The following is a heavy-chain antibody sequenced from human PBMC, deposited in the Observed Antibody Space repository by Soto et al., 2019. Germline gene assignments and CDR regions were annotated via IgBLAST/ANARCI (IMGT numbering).Heavy chain of an antibody. J-gene: IGHJ3*01. CDR1: GFTFTNSA. D-gene: IGHD2-21*02. V-gene: IGHV1-58*01. CDR2: IIVASGRT. Sequence: QVQIVQSGPEVKRPGTSVRVSCKTSGFTFTNSAVQWVRQARGQRLEWIGWIIVASGRTNYAREVQERVTISRDTSASTAYMELSGLRSEDTAVYYCVAELYSGGGCCSFDFWGQGTMVTVSS. CDR3: VAELYSGGGCCSFDF.